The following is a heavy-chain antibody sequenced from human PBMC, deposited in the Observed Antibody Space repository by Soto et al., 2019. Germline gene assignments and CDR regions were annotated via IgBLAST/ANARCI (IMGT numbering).Heavy chain of an antibody. Sequence: QVQLVQSGAEVKKPGSSVKVSCKASGGIFSTYAISWLRQAPGQGLEWMGGLIPIFGTPNYAQRFQGRVTITADESTTTSYMELRRLKAEDTAVYYCARDRDDYGSGNYYNRIDFWGQGNLVTVSS. CDR2: LIPIFGTP. J-gene: IGHJ4*02. D-gene: IGHD3-10*01. CDR3: ARDRDDYGSGNYYNRIDF. CDR1: GGIFSTYA. V-gene: IGHV1-69*01.